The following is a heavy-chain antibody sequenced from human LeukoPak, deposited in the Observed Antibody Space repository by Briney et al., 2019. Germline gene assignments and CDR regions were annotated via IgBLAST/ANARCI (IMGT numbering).Heavy chain of an antibody. Sequence: PSETLSLTCTVSGYSISSGYYWSWIRQPPGKGLEWIGYIYHSGSTYYNPSLKSRVTISVDRSKNQFSLKLSSVTAADTAVYYCARVDSSSPAPFDYWGQGTLVTVSS. CDR1: GYSISSGYY. CDR3: ARVDSSSPAPFDY. J-gene: IGHJ4*02. D-gene: IGHD6-6*01. CDR2: IYHSGST. V-gene: IGHV4-38-2*02.